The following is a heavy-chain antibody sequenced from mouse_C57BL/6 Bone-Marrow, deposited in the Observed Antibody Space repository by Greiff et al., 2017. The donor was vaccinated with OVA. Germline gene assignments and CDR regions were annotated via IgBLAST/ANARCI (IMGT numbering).Heavy chain of an antibody. J-gene: IGHJ4*01. Sequence: EVKVVESGGGLVKPGGSLKLSCAASGFTFSSYAMSWVRQTPEKRLEWVATISDGGSYTYYPNNVKGRFTISRDNAKNNLYLQMSHLKSEDTAMYYCASEPPCNSNCENAMDYWGQGTSVTVSS. D-gene: IGHD2-5*01. CDR1: GFTFSSYA. V-gene: IGHV5-4*03. CDR2: ISDGGSYT. CDR3: ASEPPCNSNCENAMDY.